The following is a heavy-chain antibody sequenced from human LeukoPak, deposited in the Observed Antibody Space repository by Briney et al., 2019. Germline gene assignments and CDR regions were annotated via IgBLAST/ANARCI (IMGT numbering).Heavy chain of an antibody. CDR2: ISSSSSYI. V-gene: IGHV3-21*01. D-gene: IGHD6-19*01. J-gene: IGHJ2*01. CDR1: EFSVGSNY. CDR3: ARDRTAVAGSLHYWYFDL. Sequence: GGSLRLSCAASEFSVGSNYMTWVRQAPGKGREWVSSISSSSSYIYYADSVKGRFTISRDNAQNSLYLQMNSLRAEDTAVYYCARDRTAVAGSLHYWYFDLWGRGTLVTVSS.